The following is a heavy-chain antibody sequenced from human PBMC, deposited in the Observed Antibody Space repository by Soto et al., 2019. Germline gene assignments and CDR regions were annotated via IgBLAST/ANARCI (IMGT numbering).Heavy chain of an antibody. Sequence: QVHLVESGGGVVQPGTSLRLSCAASGFTFSTSGMHWVRQAPGKGLEWVAVIYYDGTNKHYADSVRGRFTVARDNSKNTVYLEMNSLRDGDTAVYYCAGVGMVRGNVANFFDYWGQGTLVTVSS. CDR2: IYYDGTNK. CDR1: GFTFSTSG. CDR3: AGVGMVRGNVANFFDY. D-gene: IGHD3-10*01. J-gene: IGHJ4*02. V-gene: IGHV3-33*01.